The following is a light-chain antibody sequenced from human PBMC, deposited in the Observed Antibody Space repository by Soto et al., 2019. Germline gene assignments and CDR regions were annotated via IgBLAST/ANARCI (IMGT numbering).Light chain of an antibody. CDR1: QSISSY. J-gene: IGKJ3*01. V-gene: IGKV1-39*01. CDR3: QQYGYSPPFN. CDR2: AAS. Sequence: DIQMTQSPSSLSASVGDRVTITCRASQSISSYLNWYQQKPGKAPKLLIYAASSLQSGVPSRFSGSGSGTDFTLTISRLEPEDFAVYFCQQYGYSPPFNFGPGTKVDI.